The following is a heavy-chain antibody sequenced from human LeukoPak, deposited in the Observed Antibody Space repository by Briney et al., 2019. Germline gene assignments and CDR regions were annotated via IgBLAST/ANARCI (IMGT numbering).Heavy chain of an antibody. D-gene: IGHD5-24*01. CDR1: GGTFSSYA. V-gene: IGHV1-69*13. Sequence: ASVEVSCKASGGTFSSYAISWVRQAPGQGLEWMGGIIPIFGTANYAQKFQGRVTITADESTSTAYMELSSLRSEDTAVYYCAREALEMATIHWYFDLWGRGTLVTVSS. CDR2: IIPIFGTA. J-gene: IGHJ2*01. CDR3: AREALEMATIHWYFDL.